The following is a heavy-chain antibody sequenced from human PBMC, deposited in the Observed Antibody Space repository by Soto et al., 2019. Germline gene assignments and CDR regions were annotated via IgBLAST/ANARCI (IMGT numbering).Heavy chain of an antibody. V-gene: IGHV1-3*01. CDR1: GYTFTSYA. J-gene: IGHJ3*02. CDR3: ARDRSLEMATIGAFDI. Sequence: ASVKVSCKASGYTFTSYAMHWVCQAPGQRLEWMGWINAGNGNTKYSQKFQGRVTITRDTSASTAYMELSSLRSEDTAVYYCARDRSLEMATIGAFDIWGQGTMVTVSS. CDR2: INAGNGNT. D-gene: IGHD5-12*01.